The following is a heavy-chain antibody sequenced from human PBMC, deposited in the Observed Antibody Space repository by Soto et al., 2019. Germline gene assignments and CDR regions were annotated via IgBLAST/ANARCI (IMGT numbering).Heavy chain of an antibody. Sequence: PSETLSLTCADIGGYFSSNQWSWIRKTPRQGLEWVGEGNHSATTNYNPSLRSRITMSVDTSKKEFSLKLTSVPAADSVVYYCARAWGFDPLGPGTLVTVSS. CDR3: ARAWGFDP. D-gene: IGHD3-16*01. J-gene: IGHJ5*02. CDR2: GNHSATT. CDR1: GGYFSSNQ. V-gene: IGHV4-34*10.